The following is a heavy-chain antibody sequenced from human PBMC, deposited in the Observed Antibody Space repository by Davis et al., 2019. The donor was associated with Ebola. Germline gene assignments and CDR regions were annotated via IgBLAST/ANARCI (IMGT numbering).Heavy chain of an antibody. CDR2: IYNRGTT. J-gene: IGHJ6*03. CDR3: AALFSGSYLAYVDV. V-gene: IGHV4-61*08. D-gene: IGHD1-26*01. CDR1: SGSVNSNVYS. Sequence: MPSETLSLTCTVPSGSVNSNVYSWNWIRQSPEKGLEWIGFIYNRGTTNYNPSLNSRVTISKDTSRNQFSLELRSVTAADTAVYYCAALFSGSYLAYVDVWGKGTTVTVS.